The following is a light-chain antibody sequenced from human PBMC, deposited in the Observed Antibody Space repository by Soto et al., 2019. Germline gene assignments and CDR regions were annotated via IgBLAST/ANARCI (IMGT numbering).Light chain of an antibody. CDR1: QSVSSSY. J-gene: IGKJ1*01. CDR3: QQYGSSPPKT. Sequence: EIVLTQSPGTLSLSPGEGATLSCRASQSVSSSYLAWYQQKPGQAPRLLIYGASSRATGIPDRFSGSGSGTDFTLTISRLEPEDFAVYYCQQYGSSPPKTFGQGTQLEIK. V-gene: IGKV3-20*01. CDR2: GAS.